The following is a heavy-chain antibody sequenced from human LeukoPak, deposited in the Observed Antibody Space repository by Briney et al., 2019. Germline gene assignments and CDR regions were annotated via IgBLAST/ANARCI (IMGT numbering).Heavy chain of an antibody. V-gene: IGHV3-7*03. Sequence: GGSLRLSCAASGFTFSSYWMSWVRQAPGKGLEWVANIKQDGSEKYYVDSVKSRFTISRDNAKNSLYLQMNSLRAEDTAVYYCARDIVVVPAANSWFDPWGQGTLVTVSS. D-gene: IGHD2-2*01. CDR1: GFTFSSYW. J-gene: IGHJ5*02. CDR3: ARDIVVVPAANSWFDP. CDR2: IKQDGSEK.